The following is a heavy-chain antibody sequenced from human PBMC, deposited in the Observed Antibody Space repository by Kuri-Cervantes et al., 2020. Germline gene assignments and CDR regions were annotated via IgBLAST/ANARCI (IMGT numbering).Heavy chain of an antibody. J-gene: IGHJ5*02. D-gene: IGHD2-8*01. CDR3: ARDGGYATRSWFDP. CDR1: GGSISSYY. CDR2: IYTSGST. Sequence: SQTLSLTCTVSGGSISSYYWSWIRQPAGKGLEWIGRIYTSGSTNYNPSLKSRVTISVDTSKNQFSLKLSSVTAADTAVYYCARDGGYATRSWFDPWGQGTLVTVSS. V-gene: IGHV4-4*07.